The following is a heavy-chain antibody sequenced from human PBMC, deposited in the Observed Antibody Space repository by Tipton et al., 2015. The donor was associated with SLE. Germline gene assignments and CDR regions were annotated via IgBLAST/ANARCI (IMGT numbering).Heavy chain of an antibody. D-gene: IGHD5-12*01. Sequence: QLVQSGAEMKKAGESLQISCKGPEYSLTNYWIGWVRQLPGKGLEWMGVIYPADSDTRYSPSFQGHVTISADTSSDTAYLQWSSLKASDSAMYYCARRPSGYFPFETWGQGTLVTVSS. J-gene: IGHJ5*02. V-gene: IGHV5-51*03. CDR1: EYSLTNYW. CDR3: ARRPSGYFPFET. CDR2: IYPADSDT.